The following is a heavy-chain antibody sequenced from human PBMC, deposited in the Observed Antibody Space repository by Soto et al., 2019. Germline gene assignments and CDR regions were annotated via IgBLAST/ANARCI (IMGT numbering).Heavy chain of an antibody. CDR2: INHSGST. V-gene: IGHV4-34*01. J-gene: IGHJ4*02. D-gene: IGHD2-15*01. CDR3: AREGYCSGGSCYSRTLDY. Sequence: SETLSLTCAVYGGSFSGYYWSWIRQPPGKGLEWIGEINHSGSTNYNPSLKGRVTISVDTSKNQFSLKLSSVTAADTAVYYCAREGYCSGGSCYSRTLDYWGQGTLVTVSS. CDR1: GGSFSGYY.